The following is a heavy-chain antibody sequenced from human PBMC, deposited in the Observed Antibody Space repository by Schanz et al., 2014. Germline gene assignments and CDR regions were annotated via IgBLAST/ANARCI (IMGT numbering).Heavy chain of an antibody. CDR3: ARDNRYYLFDY. D-gene: IGHD3-16*02. CDR1: GFSFGNYG. Sequence: EVQLLESGGGLVQPGGSLRLSCEASGFSFGNYGMSWVRQAPGKGLEWVSGFDAHDGYSTYYADSVKGRFTISRDNSKNTLYLQLGSLSAEDTAVYFCARDNRYYLFDYWGQGALVTVSS. J-gene: IGHJ4*02. CDR2: FDAHDGYST. V-gene: IGHV3-23*01.